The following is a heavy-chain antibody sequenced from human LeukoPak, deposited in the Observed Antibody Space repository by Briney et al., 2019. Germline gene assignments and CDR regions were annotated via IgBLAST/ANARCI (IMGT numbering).Heavy chain of an antibody. V-gene: IGHV3-21*01. CDR2: ISSSSSYI. D-gene: IGHD1/OR15-1a*01. CDR1: GFTFSSYS. J-gene: IGHJ3*02. Sequence: GGSLRLSCAASGFTFSSYSMNWVRQAPGKGLEWVSSISSSSSYIYYADSVKGRFTISRDNAKNSLYLQMNSLRAEDTAVYYCARAITLTWQQDAFDIWGQRTMVTVSS. CDR3: ARAITLTWQQDAFDI.